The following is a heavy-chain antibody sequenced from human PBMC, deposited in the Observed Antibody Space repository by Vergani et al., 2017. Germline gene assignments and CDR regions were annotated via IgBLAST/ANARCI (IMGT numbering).Heavy chain of an antibody. Sequence: QVQLQESGPGLVKPSQTLSLTCTVPGGPISSGSYYWIWIRQPAGKGLEGIGRIYTSGSTNYNPSLKSRVTISVDTSKTQFSLKLSPVTAADPAVYYCAREGHYGMDVWGQGTTVTVSS. CDR3: AREGHYGMDV. CDR1: GGPISSGSYY. CDR2: IYTSGST. V-gene: IGHV4-61*02. J-gene: IGHJ6*02.